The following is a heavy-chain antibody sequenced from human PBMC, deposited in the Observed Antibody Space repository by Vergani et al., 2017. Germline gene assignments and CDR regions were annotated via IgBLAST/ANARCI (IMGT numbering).Heavy chain of an antibody. CDR1: GFTFSSYA. CDR3: AKARDPNCKGGNCYSYYYGLDL. V-gene: IGHV3-23*01. D-gene: IGHD2-15*01. CDR2: ISGSGGNT. Sequence: EVQLLESGGGLVQPGGSLRLSCGASGFTFSSYAMTWVRQAPGKGLEWVSAISGSGGNTFYTDSVKGRFTISRDNSKDTLYLQMNSLRVEDTAIYYCAKARDPNCKGGNCYSYYYGLDLWGQGTTVPVSS. J-gene: IGHJ6*02.